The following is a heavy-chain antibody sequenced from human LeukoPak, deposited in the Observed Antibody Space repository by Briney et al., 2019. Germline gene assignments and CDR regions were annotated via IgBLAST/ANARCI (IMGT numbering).Heavy chain of an antibody. Sequence: GGSLRLSCAASGFTFNNYWMTWVRQGPGKGLEWVAPIKEDGSEKYYVDSVKGRFTISRDNAKNSLYLQMNSLRVEDTALYYCARDKASGSSYGSSFQFWGQGTMVTVSS. J-gene: IGHJ3*01. CDR1: GFTFNNYW. CDR2: IKEDGSEK. V-gene: IGHV3-7*01. D-gene: IGHD1-26*01. CDR3: ARDKASGSSYGSSFQF.